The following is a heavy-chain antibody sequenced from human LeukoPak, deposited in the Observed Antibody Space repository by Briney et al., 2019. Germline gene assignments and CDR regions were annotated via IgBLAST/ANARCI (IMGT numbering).Heavy chain of an antibody. J-gene: IGHJ4*02. CDR2: ISGSGAST. D-gene: IGHD6-13*01. CDR1: GFTFSNYA. V-gene: IGHV3-23*01. Sequence: GGSLRLSCAASGFTFSNYAMSWDRQAPGKGLEWVSAISGSGASTNYADSVKGRFTISKDNSKNTLSLQMNSLRAEDTAVYYCAKDTLHSIAAAGKGFDYWGQGTLVTVSS. CDR3: AKDTLHSIAAAGKGFDY.